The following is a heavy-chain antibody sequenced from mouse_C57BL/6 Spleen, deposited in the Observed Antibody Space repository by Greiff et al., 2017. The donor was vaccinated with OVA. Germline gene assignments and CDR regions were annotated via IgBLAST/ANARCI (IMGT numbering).Heavy chain of an antibody. CDR3: ASGTAQAYFDY. V-gene: IGHV1-82*01. J-gene: IGHJ2*01. CDR2: IYPGDGDT. CDR1: GYAFSSSW. Sequence: VQLQESGPELVKPGASVKISCKASGYAFSSSWMNWVKQRPGKGLEWIGRIYPGDGDTNYNGKFKGKATLTADKSSSTAYMQLSSLTSEDSAVYFCASGTAQAYFDYWGQGTTLTVSS. D-gene: IGHD3-2*02.